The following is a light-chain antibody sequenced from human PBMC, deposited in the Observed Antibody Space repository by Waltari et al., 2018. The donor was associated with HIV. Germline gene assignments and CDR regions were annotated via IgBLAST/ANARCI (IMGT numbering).Light chain of an antibody. V-gene: IGLV3-10*01. CDR1: PLTRGS. Sequence: SFELTQPPSVSVSPGQTATIACSGNPLTRGSPYWYRQKSGQAPELVLYEDTNRPSVIPERFRGSRSGTTATLTISGAQVEDEGDYYCYSTDSSDSHRGVFGTGTAVYVL. J-gene: IGLJ1*01. CDR3: YSTDSSDSHRGV. CDR2: EDT.